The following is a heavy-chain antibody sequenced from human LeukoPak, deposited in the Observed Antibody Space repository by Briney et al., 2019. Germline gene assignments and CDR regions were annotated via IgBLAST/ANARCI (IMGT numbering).Heavy chain of an antibody. CDR3: TTAEKQQLVLDY. Sequence: GGSLRLSCAASGFTFSNAWMSWVRQAPGKGLEWVGRIKSKTDGGTTDYAAPVKGRFTISRDDSKNTLYLQMNSLKTEDTAVYYCTTAEKQQLVLDYWGQGTLVTVSS. V-gene: IGHV3-15*01. CDR2: IKSKTDGGTT. J-gene: IGHJ4*02. CDR1: GFTFSNAW. D-gene: IGHD6-13*01.